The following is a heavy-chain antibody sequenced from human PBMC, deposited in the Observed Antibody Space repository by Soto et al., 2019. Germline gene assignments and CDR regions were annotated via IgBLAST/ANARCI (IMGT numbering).Heavy chain of an antibody. J-gene: IGHJ4*02. CDR2: ISNDGSNE. CDR3: AKGEVRGIIPSYFDY. V-gene: IGHV3-30*18. CDR1: GFTFRWFG. D-gene: IGHD3-10*01. Sequence: PGVSLRLSCAGSGFTFRWFGMNWVRQAPGKGLEWVARISNDGSNEYYVDSVKGRFTISRDNSKNTPYLQMDSLRAEDTAVYYCAKGEVRGIIPSYFDYWGLGTLVTVSS.